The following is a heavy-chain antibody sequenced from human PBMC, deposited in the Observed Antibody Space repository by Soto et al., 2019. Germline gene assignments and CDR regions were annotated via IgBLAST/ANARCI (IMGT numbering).Heavy chain of an antibody. J-gene: IGHJ4*03. CDR1: GYSCTNHC. CDR3: RRGLRPFCGLGI. V-gene: IGHV5-51*01. CDR2: IYPGDSDT. Sequence: NGSGYSCTNHCIGLVIQMPGKGLEWMGIIYPGDSDTRSSPSFQGQVTISADKSISTAYLQWSSLKASDTAMYYSRRGLRPFCGLGIWGERTL. D-gene: IGHD6-6*01.